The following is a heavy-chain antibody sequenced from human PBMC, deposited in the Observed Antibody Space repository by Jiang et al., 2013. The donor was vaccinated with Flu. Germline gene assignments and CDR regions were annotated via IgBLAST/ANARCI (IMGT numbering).Heavy chain of an antibody. J-gene: IGHJ4*02. CDR1: GYTFTSYG. CDR2: ISAYNGNT. Sequence: SGAEVKKPGASVKVSCKASGYTFTSYGISWVRRAPGQGLEWMGWISAYNGNTNYAQKLQGRITMTTDTSTSTAYMELRSLRSDDTAVYYCARLDSGSYSPNLNYWGQGTLVTVSS. D-gene: IGHD1-26*01. CDR3: ARLDSGSYSPNLNY. V-gene: IGHV1-18*01.